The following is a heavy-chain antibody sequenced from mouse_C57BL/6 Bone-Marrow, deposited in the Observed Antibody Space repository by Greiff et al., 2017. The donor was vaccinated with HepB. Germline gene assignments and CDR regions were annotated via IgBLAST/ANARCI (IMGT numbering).Heavy chain of an antibody. Sequence: VQLQQSGAELARPGASVKLSCKASGYTFTSYGISWVKQRTGQGLEWIGEIYPRSGNTYYNEKFKGKATLTAYKSSSTAYMELRSLTSEDSAVYFCAPYYYGSSYYCDYWGQGTTLTVSS. J-gene: IGHJ2*01. V-gene: IGHV1-81*01. CDR3: APYYYGSSYYCDY. CDR2: IYPRSGNT. D-gene: IGHD1-1*01. CDR1: GYTFTSYG.